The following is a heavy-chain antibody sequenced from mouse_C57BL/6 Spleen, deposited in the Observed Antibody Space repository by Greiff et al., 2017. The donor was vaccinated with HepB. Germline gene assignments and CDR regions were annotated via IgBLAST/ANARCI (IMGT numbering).Heavy chain of an antibody. CDR1: GYTFTSYW. Sequence: QVQLQQPGAELVKPGASVKLSCKASGYTFTSYWMQWVKQRPGQGLEWIGDIDPSDSYTNYNQKFKGKATLTVDTSSSTAYMQLSSLTSEDSAVYYCARWDSSGVYAMDYWGQGTSVTVSS. J-gene: IGHJ4*01. D-gene: IGHD3-2*02. CDR3: ARWDSSGVYAMDY. CDR2: IDPSDSYT. V-gene: IGHV1-50*01.